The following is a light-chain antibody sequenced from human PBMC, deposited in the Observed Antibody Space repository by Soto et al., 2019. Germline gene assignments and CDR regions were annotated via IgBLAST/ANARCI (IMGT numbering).Light chain of an antibody. V-gene: IGKV1-39*01. CDR1: QSLGRR. Sequence: DIQMTQSPSSLSASVGDRVTITCRASQSLGRRLTWYQQKAGEAPKLLIYETSNLQNGVPSRFSASGSETDFTLTINSLQPEDFATYDCQQSFGPPYTFGQGTKLE. J-gene: IGKJ2*01. CDR3: QQSFGPPYT. CDR2: ETS.